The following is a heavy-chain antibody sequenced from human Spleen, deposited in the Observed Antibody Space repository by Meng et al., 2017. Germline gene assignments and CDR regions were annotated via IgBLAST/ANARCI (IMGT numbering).Heavy chain of an antibody. D-gene: IGHD2-15*01. CDR2: IYYIGST. Sequence: QLREVGPGLVKPSETLSRTCSVSGGSVSSRSYYWSWIRQPPGKGLEWIGHIYYIGSTNYNPSFKSRVTISGDTSKNQFSLKLSSVTAADTAVYYCARCVCSGGSCYPSWFDTWGQGTLVTVSS. CDR3: ARCVCSGGSCYPSWFDT. CDR1: GGSVSSRSYY. V-gene: IGHV4-61*01. J-gene: IGHJ5*02.